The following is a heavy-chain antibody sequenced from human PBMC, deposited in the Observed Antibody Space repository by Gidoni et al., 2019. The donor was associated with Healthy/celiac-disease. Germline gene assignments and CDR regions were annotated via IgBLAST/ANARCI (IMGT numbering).Heavy chain of an antibody. CDR1: GFTFSSYW. J-gene: IGHJ2*01. D-gene: IGHD3-9*01. Sequence: EVQLVESGGGLVQPGGSLRLSCAASGFTFSSYWRSWVRQAPGKGLEWVANRKQDGSEKYYVDSVKGRFTISRDNAKNSLYLQMNSLRAEDTAVYYCARDYDILTGGTSYWYFDLWGRGTLVTVSS. CDR2: RKQDGSEK. V-gene: IGHV3-7*01. CDR3: ARDYDILTGGTSYWYFDL.